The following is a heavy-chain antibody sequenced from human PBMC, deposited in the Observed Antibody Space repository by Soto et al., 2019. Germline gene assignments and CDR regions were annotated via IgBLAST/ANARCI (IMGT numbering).Heavy chain of an antibody. D-gene: IGHD1-1*01. CDR2: ISWNSGSI. CDR1: GFTFDYYA. Sequence: LRLSCAASGFTFDYYAMHWVRQAPWKGLEWVSGISWNSGSIGYADSVKGRFTISRDNAKNSLYLQMNSLRAEDTAVYYCASSSLYGMDVWGQGTTVTVSS. CDR3: ASSSLYGMDV. V-gene: IGHV3-9*01. J-gene: IGHJ6*02.